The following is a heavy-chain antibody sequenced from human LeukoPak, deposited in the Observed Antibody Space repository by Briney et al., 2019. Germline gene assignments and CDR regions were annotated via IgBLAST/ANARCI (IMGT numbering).Heavy chain of an antibody. CDR2: IYSSGST. J-gene: IGHJ4*02. CDR3: ARERVGYDTSGRGPRFDS. D-gene: IGHD3-22*01. V-gene: IGHV4-4*07. Sequence: PSETLSLTCIVSGTSFNNYYWSWIRQPAGKGLEWIGRIYSSGSTNYNLSLTSRVSISVDKSNEHVSLKLESVTGSAVAVSYSARERVGYDTSGRGPRFDSWGQGTLVTVSS. CDR1: GTSFNNYY.